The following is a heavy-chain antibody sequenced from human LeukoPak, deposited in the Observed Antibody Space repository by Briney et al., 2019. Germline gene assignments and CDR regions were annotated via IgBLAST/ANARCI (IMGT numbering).Heavy chain of an antibody. CDR3: ARVDCSSASCLPDY. V-gene: IGHV3-11*01. CDR2: ISSSGSTI. CDR1: GFTFSDYY. D-gene: IGHD2-2*01. Sequence: PGGSLRLSCAASGFTFSDYYMSWIRQAPGKGLEWVSYISSSGSTIYYADSVKGRFTISRDNAKNSLYLQMNSLRAEDTAVYYCARVDCSSASCLPDYWGQGTLVTVSS. J-gene: IGHJ4*02.